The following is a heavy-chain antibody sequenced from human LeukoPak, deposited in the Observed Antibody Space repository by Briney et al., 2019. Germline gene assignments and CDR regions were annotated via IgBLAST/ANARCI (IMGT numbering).Heavy chain of an antibody. Sequence: SETLSLTCTVSGGSISSYYWSWIRQPPGKGLEWIGYIYYSGSTNYNPSLKGRVTISVDTSKNQFSLKLSSVTAADTAVYYCARGYWNDVVGYYFDYWGQGTLVTVSS. CDR2: IYYSGST. CDR3: ARGYWNDVVGYYFDY. D-gene: IGHD1-1*01. V-gene: IGHV4-59*08. CDR1: GGSISSYY. J-gene: IGHJ4*02.